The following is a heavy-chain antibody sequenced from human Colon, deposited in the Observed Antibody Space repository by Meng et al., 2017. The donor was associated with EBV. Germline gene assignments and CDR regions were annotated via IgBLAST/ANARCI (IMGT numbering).Heavy chain of an antibody. CDR2: ISTNTGTP. CDR1: GTTFSTYT. D-gene: IGHD2/OR15-2a*01. J-gene: IGHJ5*02. V-gene: IGHV7-4-1*02. Sequence: QGQLVQPWSDLQNPVASVKVSDQASGTTFSTYTLNWVRQAHGRGLEWMGWISTNTGTPTYTQGFTGRFVFSLDTSVSTAYLQISSLKAEDTAVYYCARGGNFDPWGQGTLVTVSS. CDR3: ARGGNFDP.